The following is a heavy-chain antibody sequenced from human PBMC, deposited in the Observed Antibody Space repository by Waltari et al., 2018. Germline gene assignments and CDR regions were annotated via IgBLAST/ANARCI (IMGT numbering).Heavy chain of an antibody. Sequence: EVQVVESGGGLVQPGGCLRLSCAAFGFSLSSTWMTWVRQAPGKGLEWLANIKTDGSETYYVDSVKGRFTISRDNTKNSLYLQMSSLRAEDTAVYYCAIGGVETSWYWRYWGQGTLVTVSS. J-gene: IGHJ4*02. D-gene: IGHD6-13*01. CDR1: GFSLSSTW. CDR2: IKTDGSET. CDR3: AIGGVETSWYWRY. V-gene: IGHV3-7*01.